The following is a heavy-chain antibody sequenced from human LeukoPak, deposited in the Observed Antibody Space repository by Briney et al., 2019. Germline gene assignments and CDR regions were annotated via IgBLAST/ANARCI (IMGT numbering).Heavy chain of an antibody. D-gene: IGHD5-12*01. J-gene: IGHJ4*02. V-gene: IGHV3-23*01. CDR1: GFTFSSYA. CDR3: AKETEVDIVATISPPAY. CDR2: ISGSGGST. Sequence: GGSLRLSCAASGFTFSSYAMSWVRQAPGKGLEWVSAISGSGGSTYYADSVKGRFTISRDNSKNTLYLQMNSLRAEDTAVYYCAKETEVDIVATISPPAYWGQGTLVTVSS.